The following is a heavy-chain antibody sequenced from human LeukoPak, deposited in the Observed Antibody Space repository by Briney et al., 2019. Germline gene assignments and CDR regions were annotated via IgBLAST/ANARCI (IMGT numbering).Heavy chain of an antibody. CDR3: ARDYALGAFDI. Sequence: SETLSLTCTISGGSMSGAYWSWIRQPPGKGLEWIGYVFFTGNTNYNPSLGSRLTITVDTSRSQFSLKLNSVTAADTAVYYCARDYALGAFDIWGQGTMVTVSS. V-gene: IGHV4-4*08. J-gene: IGHJ3*02. CDR1: GGSMSGAY. CDR2: VFFTGNT. D-gene: IGHD3-16*01.